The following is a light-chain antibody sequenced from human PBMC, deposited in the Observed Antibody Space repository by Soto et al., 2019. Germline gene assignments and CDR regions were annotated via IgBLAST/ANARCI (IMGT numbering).Light chain of an antibody. Sequence: EIVLTQSPGTLTLSPGERATLSCRASQSVSSSYLAWYQQKPGQAPRLLIYGASSRATGIPDRFSGSGSATDFTLTFSRLEPEDFAVYYCQRYGTSPPLTFGGGTKVEIK. CDR1: QSVSSSY. CDR3: QRYGTSPPLT. CDR2: GAS. J-gene: IGKJ4*01. V-gene: IGKV3-20*01.